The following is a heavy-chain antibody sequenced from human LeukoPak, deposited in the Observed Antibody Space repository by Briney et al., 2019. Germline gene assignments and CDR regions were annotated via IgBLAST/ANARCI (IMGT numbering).Heavy chain of an antibody. CDR3: AKHLRRRFFSKTLGFDP. J-gene: IGHJ5*02. D-gene: IGHD3-3*01. V-gene: IGHV4-34*01. CDR1: GGSFSGYY. Sequence: PSETLSLTCAVYGGSFSGYYWSWIRQPPGKGLEWVGEINHSGSTNYNPSLKSRVTISLDSSKNQFSLKLSSVTAADTAVYYCAKHLRRRFFSKTLGFDPWGQGTLVTVSS. CDR2: INHSGST.